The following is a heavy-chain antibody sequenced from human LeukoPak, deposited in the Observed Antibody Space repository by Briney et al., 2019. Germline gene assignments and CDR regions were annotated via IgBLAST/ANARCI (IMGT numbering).Heavy chain of an antibody. V-gene: IGHV1-2*02. CDR1: GYTFTGSY. J-gene: IGHJ6*02. CDR3: ARDHCSSANCYEYPYYGMDV. CDR2: INPNSGGT. Sequence: ASVKLSFTASGYTFTGSYMQWSRHAPAQGHGLMGWINPNSGGTKYEQKLQGRVTVSRDTSISTAYMELSRLRSDDTAVYYCARDHCSSANCYEYPYYGMDVWGQGTTVTVSS. D-gene: IGHD2-2*01.